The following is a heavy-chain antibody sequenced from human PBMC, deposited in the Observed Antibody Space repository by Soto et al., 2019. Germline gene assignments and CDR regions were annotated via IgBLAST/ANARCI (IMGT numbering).Heavy chain of an antibody. D-gene: IGHD1-26*01. CDR1: GGSISSSNW. J-gene: IGHJ6*02. Sequence: QVQLQESGPGLVKPSGTLSLTCAVSGGSISSSNWWSWVRQPPGKGLELIGEIYHSGSTNYNPSLRSRVTISVDKSKNPFSMRVSSVTAADTAVYYCARVSGSDYSGMDVWGQGTTVTFSS. V-gene: IGHV4-4*02. CDR3: ARVSGSDYSGMDV. CDR2: IYHSGST.